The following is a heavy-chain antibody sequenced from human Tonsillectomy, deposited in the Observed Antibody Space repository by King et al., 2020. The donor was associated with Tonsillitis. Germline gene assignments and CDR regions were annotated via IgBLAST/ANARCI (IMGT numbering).Heavy chain of an antibody. V-gene: IGHV1-46*01. D-gene: IGHD7-27*01. J-gene: IGHJ6*03. CDR3: ARDTTGDYYYMDV. CDR1: GYTFTSYY. Sequence: VQLVQSGAEVKKPGASVKVSCKASGYTFTSYYIHWVRQAPGQGLEWMGIINPRDGSTIYAQKFQGRVTMTRDTSTSTVYMERSSLRSEDTAVYFCARDTTGDYYYMDVWGRGTTVTVSS. CDR2: INPRDGST.